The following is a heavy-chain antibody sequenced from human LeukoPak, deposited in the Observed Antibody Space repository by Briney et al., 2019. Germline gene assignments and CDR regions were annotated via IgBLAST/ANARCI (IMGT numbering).Heavy chain of an antibody. CDR2: ISTSSSYI. V-gene: IGHV3-21*01. J-gene: IGHJ4*02. Sequence: GGSLRLSCAAPGFTFNTYSMNWVRQAPGKGLEWVSSISTSSSYIYYADSVKGRYTISRDNAKNSLYLQMNSLRAEDTAVYYCAKDHGPDIVVVPAAIGFDYWGQGTLVTVSS. D-gene: IGHD2-2*01. CDR1: GFTFNTYS. CDR3: AKDHGPDIVVVPAAIGFDY.